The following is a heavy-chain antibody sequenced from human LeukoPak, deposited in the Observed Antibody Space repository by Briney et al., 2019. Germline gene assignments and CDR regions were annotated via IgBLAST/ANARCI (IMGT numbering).Heavy chain of an antibody. J-gene: IGHJ6*03. Sequence: TGVTLRLSCAASGFTFNSFRMHWLRQAPGKGRVGVSRINSGGSSTSHAVSVKGRITISRDNAKNTLYLQMNSLRAEDTAVYYCARVSGYDYYYYYYMDVWGKGTTVSVSS. V-gene: IGHV3-74*01. CDR2: INSGGSST. D-gene: IGHD6-25*01. CDR1: GFTFNSFR. CDR3: ARVSGYDYYYYYYMDV.